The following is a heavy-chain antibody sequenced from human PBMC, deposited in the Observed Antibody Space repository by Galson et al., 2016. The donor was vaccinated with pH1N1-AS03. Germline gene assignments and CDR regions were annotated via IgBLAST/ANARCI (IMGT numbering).Heavy chain of an antibody. CDR1: RLTVSSNY. V-gene: IGHV3-11*01. CDR3: ARDWGFSWTSRPTFDF. CDR2: ISSRGSTK. J-gene: IGHJ3*01. Sequence: SLRLSCAASRLTVSSNYMTWIRQAPGKGLELISYISSRGSTKYYADSVKGRFAISRDDTKKSVYLQMDRLRVEDTAVYYCARDWGFSWTSRPTFDFWGQGTMVAVSA. D-gene: IGHD6-13*01.